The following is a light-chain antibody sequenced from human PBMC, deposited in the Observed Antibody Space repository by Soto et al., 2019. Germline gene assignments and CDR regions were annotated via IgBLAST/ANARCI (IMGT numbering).Light chain of an antibody. CDR2: DTS. J-gene: IGKJ5*01. Sequence: GFTQSASTLSLSPGERATLSCRASQSVSSYLAWYQQKPGQAPRLLIYDTSNRATGVPARFSGSGSGTDFTLTISSLEPEDCAIYYCQQRQYWPPITSGQGTRLEIK. CDR1: QSVSSY. CDR3: QQRQYWPPIT. V-gene: IGKV3-11*01.